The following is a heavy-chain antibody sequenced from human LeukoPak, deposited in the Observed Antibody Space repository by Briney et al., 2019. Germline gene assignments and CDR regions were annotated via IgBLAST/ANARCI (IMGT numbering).Heavy chain of an antibody. CDR2: IYHSGST. CDR3: ASPNALYYDSSGYYY. D-gene: IGHD3-22*01. V-gene: IGHV4-38-2*02. Sequence: SETLSLTCTVSGYSISSGYYWGWIRQPPGKGLEWIGSIYHSGSTYYNPSLKSRVTISVDTSKNQFSLKLSSVTAADTAVYYCASPNALYYDSSGYYYWGQGTLVTVSS. CDR1: GYSISSGYY. J-gene: IGHJ4*02.